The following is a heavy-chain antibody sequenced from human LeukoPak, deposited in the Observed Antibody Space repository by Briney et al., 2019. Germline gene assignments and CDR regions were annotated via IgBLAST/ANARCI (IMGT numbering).Heavy chain of an antibody. Sequence: PGGSLRLSCVASRFTFNTYAVNWVRQAPGKGLEWVSAISGNGDITYYADSVRGRFTISRDNSKNTLYLQMNSLRAEDTAVYYCAKSEVRGVITLGLIDPWGQGTLVTVSS. D-gene: IGHD3-10*01. CDR2: ISGNGDIT. CDR3: AKSEVRGVITLGLIDP. V-gene: IGHV3-23*01. J-gene: IGHJ5*02. CDR1: RFTFNTYA.